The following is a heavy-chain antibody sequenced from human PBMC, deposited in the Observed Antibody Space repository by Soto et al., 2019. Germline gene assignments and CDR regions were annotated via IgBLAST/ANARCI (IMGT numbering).Heavy chain of an antibody. V-gene: IGHV4-30-2*01. J-gene: IGHJ3*02. CDR2: IYHSGST. CDR3: ARGTYYYDSSGYYYYDAFDI. CDR1: GGSISSGGYS. Sequence: SETLSLTCAVSGGSISSGGYSWSWIWQPPGKGLEWIGYIYHSGSTYYNPSLKSRVTISVDRSKNQFSLKLSSVTAADTAVYYCARGTYYYDSSGYYYYDAFDIWGQGTMVTVSS. D-gene: IGHD3-22*01.